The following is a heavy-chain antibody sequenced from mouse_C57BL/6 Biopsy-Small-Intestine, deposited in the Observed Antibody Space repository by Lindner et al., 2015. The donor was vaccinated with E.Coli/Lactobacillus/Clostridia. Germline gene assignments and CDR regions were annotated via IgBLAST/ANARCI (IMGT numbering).Heavy chain of an antibody. Sequence: VQLQESGAELVRPGASVKLSCTASGFTIKDYYIHWVKQRPEQGLEWIGRIDPEDGDTEYAPKFQGEATMTADTSSNTAYLQLSSLTSEDTAVYYCTKGHYGNYDYFDYWGQGTSLTVSS. J-gene: IGHJ2*02. CDR2: IDPEDGDT. V-gene: IGHV14-1*01. D-gene: IGHD2-1*01. CDR3: TKGHYGNYDYFDY. CDR1: GFTIKDYY.